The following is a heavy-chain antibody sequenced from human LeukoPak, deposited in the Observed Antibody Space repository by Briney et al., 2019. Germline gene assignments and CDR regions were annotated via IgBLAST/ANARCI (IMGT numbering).Heavy chain of an antibody. D-gene: IGHD3-3*01. Sequence: GGSLRLSCAASGFSFSTSWMHWFRQGPGRGLVWVSRITSDGRTTIYADSVKGRFSISRDNSKNTLFLQMNSLRAEDTAVYYCAKDTLADDFLIGYGFDYWGQGTLVTVSS. CDR3: AKDTLADDFLIGYGFDY. V-gene: IGHV3-74*01. CDR2: ITSDGRTT. CDR1: GFSFSTSW. J-gene: IGHJ4*02.